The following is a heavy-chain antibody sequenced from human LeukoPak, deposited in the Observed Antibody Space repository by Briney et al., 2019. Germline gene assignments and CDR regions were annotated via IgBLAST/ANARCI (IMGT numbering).Heavy chain of an antibody. D-gene: IGHD4-17*01. V-gene: IGHV3-30*18. Sequence: GGSLRLSCAASGFTFSSYGMHWVRQAPGKGLEWVAVISYVGSNKYYADSVKGRFTISRDNSKNTLYLQMNSLRAEDTAVYYCAKDDKASYGDRYYYYGMDVWGKGTTVTVSS. CDR2: ISYVGSNK. CDR1: GFTFSSYG. J-gene: IGHJ6*04. CDR3: AKDDKASYGDRYYYYGMDV.